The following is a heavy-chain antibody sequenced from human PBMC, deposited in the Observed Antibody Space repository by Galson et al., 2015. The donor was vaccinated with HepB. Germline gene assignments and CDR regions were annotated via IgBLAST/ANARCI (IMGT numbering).Heavy chain of an antibody. V-gene: IGHV1-2*02. D-gene: IGHD1-26*01. CDR2: INPNNGGA. CDR1: GYTFTGYY. CDR3: ARDSGSFFRAFDY. Sequence: SVKVSCKASGYTFTGYYIHWVRQAPGQGLERMGWINPNNGGANYAQKFQGRVTMTRDTSISTAYMELSRLRSDDTAVYYCARDSGSFFRAFDYWGQGTLVTVSS. J-gene: IGHJ4*02.